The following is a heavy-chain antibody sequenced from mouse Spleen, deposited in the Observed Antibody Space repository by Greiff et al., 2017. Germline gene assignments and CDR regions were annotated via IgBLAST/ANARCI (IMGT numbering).Heavy chain of an antibody. V-gene: IGHV1-64*01. CDR3: ATYYDGSYGLAY. J-gene: IGHJ3*01. CDR1: GYTFTSYW. CDR2: IHPNSGST. D-gene: IGHD1-1*02. Sequence: QVQLQQSGAELVKPGASVKLSCKASGYTFTSYWMHWVKQRPGQGLEWIGMIHPNSGSTNYNEKFKSKATLTVDKSSSTAYMQLSSLTSEDSAVYYCATYYDGSYGLAYWGQGTLVTVSA.